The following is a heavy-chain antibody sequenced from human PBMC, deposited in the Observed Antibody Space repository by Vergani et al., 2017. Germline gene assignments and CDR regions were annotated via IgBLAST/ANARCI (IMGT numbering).Heavy chain of an antibody. V-gene: IGHV3-33*01. CDR2: IWYDGNNK. CDR1: GFTFSSYG. CDR3: ARDFRVGATILDS. D-gene: IGHD3-10*01. Sequence: QVHLVESGGGVVQPGRSLTLSCSASGFTFSSYGMHWVRQAPGKGLEWVACIWYDGNNKRYVESVKGRFTISRDNSKNTGYLQMNSLGADDTAVYYCARDFRVGATILDSWGQGSLVTVTS. J-gene: IGHJ4*02.